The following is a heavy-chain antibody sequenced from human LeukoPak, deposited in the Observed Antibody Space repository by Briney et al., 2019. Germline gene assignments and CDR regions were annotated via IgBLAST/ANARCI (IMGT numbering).Heavy chain of an antibody. D-gene: IGHD3-3*02. V-gene: IGHV3-53*05. Sequence: GRSLRLSCAASGFTVSSNYMSWVRQAPGKGLEWVPVIYSGGSTYYADSVKGRFTISRDNSKNTLYLQMNSLRAEDTAVYYCAREISRTGAFDIWGQGTMVTVSS. CDR3: AREISRTGAFDI. CDR1: GFTVSSNY. J-gene: IGHJ3*02. CDR2: IYSGGST.